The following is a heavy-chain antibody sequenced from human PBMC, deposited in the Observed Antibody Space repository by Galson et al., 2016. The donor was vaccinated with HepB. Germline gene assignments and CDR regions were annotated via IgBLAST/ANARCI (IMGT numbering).Heavy chain of an antibody. Sequence: SLRLSCAASGFSVSSNYIIWVRQAPGKGLEWVGRIKSKTDGGTTDYAAPVKGRFTISRDDSKNTMYLQMNSLRDEDTAMYYCKTAAVGPSASDYWGQGTLVTVSS. CDR2: IKSKTDGGTT. CDR3: KTAAVGPSASDY. J-gene: IGHJ4*02. V-gene: IGHV3-15*01. D-gene: IGHD6-13*01. CDR1: GFSVSSNY.